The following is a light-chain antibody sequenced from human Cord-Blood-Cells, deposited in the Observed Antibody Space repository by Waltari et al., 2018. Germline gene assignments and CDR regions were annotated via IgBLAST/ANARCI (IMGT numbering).Light chain of an antibody. CDR2: EVR. CDR3: SSYAGSNNYV. CDR1: SSDVGGDNY. J-gene: IGLJ1*01. Sequence: QSALPHPPSASASPGQSVTISCTGTSSDVGGDNYVSWYQQHPGKAPKLMIYEVRKWPAGGPDRFSVSKSGNTASLTVSGLQAEDEADYYCSSYAGSNNYVCGTGTKVTVL. V-gene: IGLV2-8*01.